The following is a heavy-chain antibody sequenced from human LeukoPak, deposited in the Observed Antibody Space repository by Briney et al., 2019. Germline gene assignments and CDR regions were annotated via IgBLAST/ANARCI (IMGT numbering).Heavy chain of an antibody. CDR3: ARDRYGSGSQDYYYGMDV. D-gene: IGHD3-10*01. J-gene: IGHJ6*02. Sequence: GGSLRLSCAASGFTFSYAWMNWVRQAPGKGLEWVSVIYSGGSTYYADSVKGRFTISRDNSKNTLHLQMNSLRAEDTAVYYCARDRYGSGSQDYYYGMDVWGQGTTVTVSS. CDR1: GFTFSYAW. V-gene: IGHV3-53*01. CDR2: IYSGGST.